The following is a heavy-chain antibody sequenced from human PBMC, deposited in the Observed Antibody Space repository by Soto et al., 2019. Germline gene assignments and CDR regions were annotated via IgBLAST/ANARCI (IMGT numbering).Heavy chain of an antibody. CDR2: VSVPSGDT. J-gene: IGHJ4*02. CDR1: GYSFSSFG. D-gene: IGHD2-15*01. V-gene: IGHV1-18*01. CDR3: ARTCRSGGSCYLEY. Sequence: ASVKVSCKASGYSFSSFGISWVRQAPGQGLEWVGWVSVPSGDTSSAQNFQGRVTVTTDTSTSTAYMEVGSLRSDDTAVYYCARTCRSGGSCYLEYWGQGTRVTVS.